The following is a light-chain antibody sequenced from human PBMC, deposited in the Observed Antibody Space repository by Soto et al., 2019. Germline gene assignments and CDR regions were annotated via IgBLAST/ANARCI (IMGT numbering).Light chain of an antibody. J-gene: IGLJ2*01. CDR1: SSNIGNTA. CDR2: YDD. Sequence: QSVLTQPPSVSEAPRQRVTISCSGSSSNIGNTAVNWYQQLPGKAPKLLIYYDDLLPSGVSDRFSGSKSGTSASLAISGLQSEDEADYYCAAWDDSLNGPVFGGGTKLPVL. CDR3: AAWDDSLNGPV. V-gene: IGLV1-36*01.